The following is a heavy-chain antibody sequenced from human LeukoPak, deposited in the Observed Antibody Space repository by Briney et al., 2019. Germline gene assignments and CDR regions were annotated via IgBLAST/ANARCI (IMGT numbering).Heavy chain of an antibody. CDR3: AGVYVMGYCSGGSCYSGLDY. Sequence: SVKVSCKASGGTFSSYAISWVRQAPGQGLEWMGGIIPIFGTANYAQKFQGRVTITADKSTSTAYMELSSLRSEDTAVYYCAGVYVMGYCSGGSCYSGLDYWGQGTLVTVSS. CDR1: GGTFSSYA. V-gene: IGHV1-69*06. J-gene: IGHJ4*02. CDR2: IIPIFGTA. D-gene: IGHD2-15*01.